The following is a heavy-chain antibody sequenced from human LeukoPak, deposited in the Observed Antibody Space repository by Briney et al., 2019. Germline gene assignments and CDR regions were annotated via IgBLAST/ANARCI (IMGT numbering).Heavy chain of an antibody. J-gene: IGHJ4*02. CDR3: ARGTLWYYYDSSGYPNY. CDR1: GFTFSSYA. CDR2: ISYDGSNK. V-gene: IGHV3-30-3*01. D-gene: IGHD3-22*01. Sequence: GRSLRLSCAASGFTFSSYAMHWVRQAPGKGLEWVAVISYDGSNKYYADSVNGRFTISRDNSKNTLYLQMNSLRAEDTAVYYCARGTLWYYYDSSGYPNYWGQGTLVTVSS.